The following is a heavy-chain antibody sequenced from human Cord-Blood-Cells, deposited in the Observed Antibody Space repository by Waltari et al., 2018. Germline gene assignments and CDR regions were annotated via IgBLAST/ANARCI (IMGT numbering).Heavy chain of an antibody. CDR2: IYASGST. Sequence: QVQLQESGPGLVKPSETLSLTCTVSGGAISSYYWSWIRQPAGKGLEWIGRIYASGSTNYNPSLKSRVTMSVDTSKNQFSLKLSSVTAADTAVYYCARDGLGWGSQYFDYWGQGTLVTVSS. CDR1: GGAISSYY. D-gene: IGHD2-21*01. V-gene: IGHV4-4*07. J-gene: IGHJ4*02. CDR3: ARDGLGWGSQYFDY.